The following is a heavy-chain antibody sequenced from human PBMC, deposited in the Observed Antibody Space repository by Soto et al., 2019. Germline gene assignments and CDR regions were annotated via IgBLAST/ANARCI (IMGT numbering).Heavy chain of an antibody. D-gene: IGHD4-17*01. J-gene: IGHJ4*02. V-gene: IGHV2-5*02. CDR2: IYWDDDK. Sequence: VSGPTLVNPTQTLTLTCTLSGFSLNSPGMGVGWIRQPPGKALESLAVIYWDDDKRYSPSLKSRLTITKDTSKNQVVLTMTNMDPVDTATYYCARLPPTVTTYYFDFWGQGTLVTVSS. CDR3: ARLPPTVTTYYFDF. CDR1: GFSLNSPGMG.